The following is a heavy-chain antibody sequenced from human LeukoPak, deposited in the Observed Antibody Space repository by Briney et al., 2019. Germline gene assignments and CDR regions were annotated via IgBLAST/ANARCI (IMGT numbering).Heavy chain of an antibody. V-gene: IGHV1-69*13. J-gene: IGHJ6*03. D-gene: IGHD3-9*01. CDR3: ASTFDGYYYYYMDV. CDR2: IIAIFGTA. CDR1: GYTFTSYV. Sequence: SVKVSCKASGYTFTSYVVSWVRQAPGQGREWMGGIIAIFGTANYAQKFQGTVTITGDESTSTAYMELSSLRSEDTAVYYCASTFDGYYYYYMDVWGKGTTVTVSS.